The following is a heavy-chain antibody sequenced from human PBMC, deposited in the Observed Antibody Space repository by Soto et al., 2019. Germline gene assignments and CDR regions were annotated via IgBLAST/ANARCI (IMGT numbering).Heavy chain of an antibody. CDR1: GFTFSNAW. V-gene: IGHV3-15*07. CDR2: IKSKTDGGTT. J-gene: IGHJ4*02. D-gene: IGHD6-13*01. CDR3: TTDDVKRQLGASLDY. Sequence: GGSLRLSCAASGFTFSNAWMNWVRQAPGKGLEWVGRIKSKTDGGTTDYAAPVKGRFTISRDDSKNTLYLQMNSLKTEDTAVYFCTTDDVKRQLGASLDYWGKGTLVPVSS.